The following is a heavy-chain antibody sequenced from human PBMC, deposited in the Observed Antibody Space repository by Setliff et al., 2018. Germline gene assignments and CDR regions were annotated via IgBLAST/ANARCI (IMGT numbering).Heavy chain of an antibody. Sequence: SVKVSCKASGGTFSSYGITWVRQAPGQGLEWMGGTIPMVGTTNYARKFQGRVTMTTDTSTGTAYMELSSLRSEDTAVYYCASEGHYYRRGAYYYDPPPLDGYWGQGTLVTVSS. CDR2: TIPMVGTT. J-gene: IGHJ4*02. D-gene: IGHD3-22*01. CDR3: ASEGHYYRRGAYYYDPPPLDGY. CDR1: GGTFSSYG. V-gene: IGHV1-69*05.